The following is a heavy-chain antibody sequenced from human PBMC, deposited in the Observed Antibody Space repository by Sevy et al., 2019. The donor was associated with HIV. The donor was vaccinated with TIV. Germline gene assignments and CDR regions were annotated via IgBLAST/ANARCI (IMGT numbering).Heavy chain of an antibody. Sequence: SETLSLTXSVXXXXXXXXXDXXTWXXXPPGXXXEWIXXXXXXXXTNYNPSLKSRVTISLDMSKKQFSLTLTSVTASXTAVYYCARDQYXXXXTXXXXXXXWGQXTTVTVSS. CDR1: XXXXXXXXDX. CDR2: XXXXXXT. CDR3: ARDQYXXXXTXXXXXXX. V-gene: IGHV4-61*01. D-gene: IGHD4-4*01. J-gene: IGHJ6*02.